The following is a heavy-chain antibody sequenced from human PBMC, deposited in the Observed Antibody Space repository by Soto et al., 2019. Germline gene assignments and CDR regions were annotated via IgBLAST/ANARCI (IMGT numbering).Heavy chain of an antibody. D-gene: IGHD1-1*01. CDR1: GFTFSSYA. CDR2: ISAGGDST. CDR3: ETSPGHDFGISDF. Sequence: PGESLKISCAASGFTFSSYAMSWVRQAPGKGLEWVSGISAGGDSTYYADSVKGRFTISRDNSKNTLYLQMNSLNAEDTAVYYCETSPGHDFGISDFWGQGTLVTVSS. J-gene: IGHJ4*02. V-gene: IGHV3-23*01.